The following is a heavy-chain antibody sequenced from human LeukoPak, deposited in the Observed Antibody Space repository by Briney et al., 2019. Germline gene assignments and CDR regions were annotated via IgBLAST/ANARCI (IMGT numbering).Heavy chain of an antibody. CDR3: AKWGDFDAFDI. CDR1: GFTFSSYG. V-gene: IGHV3-30*18. J-gene: IGHJ3*02. CDR2: ISYDGSNK. Sequence: GGSLRLSCAASGFTFSSYGMHWVRQAPGKGLEWVAVISYDGSNKYYADSVKGRFTISRDNSKNTLYLQMNSLRAEDTAVYYCAKWGDFDAFDIWSQGTMVTVSS. D-gene: IGHD3-16*01.